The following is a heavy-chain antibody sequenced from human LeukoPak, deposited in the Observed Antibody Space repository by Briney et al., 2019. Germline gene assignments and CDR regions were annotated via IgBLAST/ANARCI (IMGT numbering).Heavy chain of an antibody. V-gene: IGHV3-23*01. CDR1: GITFSSYG. J-gene: IGHJ3*02. D-gene: IGHD2-21*02. CDR2: ISSTGGTT. Sequence: PGGSLRLSCAASGITFSSYGMSWVRQAPGKGLEWVSSISSTGGTTYYADSVKGRFTISRDNSKNTLYLQMNSLRAEDTAVYYCASAYCGGDCLSPDAFDIWGQGTMVTVSS. CDR3: ASAYCGGDCLSPDAFDI.